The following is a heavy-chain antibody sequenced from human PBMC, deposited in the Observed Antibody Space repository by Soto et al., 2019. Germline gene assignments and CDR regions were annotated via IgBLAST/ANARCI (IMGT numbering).Heavy chain of an antibody. J-gene: IGHJ4*02. Sequence: AGGSLRLSCAASGFTFSSYAMHWVRQAPGKGLEWAAVISYDGSNKYYADSVKGRFTISRDNSKNTLYLQMNSLRAEDTAVYYCARVYGDYASDYWGQGTLVTVSS. CDR3: ARVYGDYASDY. CDR2: ISYDGSNK. D-gene: IGHD4-17*01. CDR1: GFTFSSYA. V-gene: IGHV3-30-3*01.